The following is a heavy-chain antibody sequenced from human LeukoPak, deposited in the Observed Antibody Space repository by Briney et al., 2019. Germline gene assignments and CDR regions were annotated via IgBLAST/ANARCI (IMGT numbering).Heavy chain of an antibody. CDR2: NSSSSSYI. CDR3: ARDRGWELNFDY. J-gene: IGHJ4*02. Sequence: GGSLRLSCAASGFTFSSYSMNWVRQAPGKGLEWVSSNSSSSSYIYYADSVKGRFTISRDNAKNSLYLQMNSLRAEDTAVYYCARDRGWELNFDYWGQGTLVTVSS. CDR1: GFTFSSYS. D-gene: IGHD1-26*01. V-gene: IGHV3-21*01.